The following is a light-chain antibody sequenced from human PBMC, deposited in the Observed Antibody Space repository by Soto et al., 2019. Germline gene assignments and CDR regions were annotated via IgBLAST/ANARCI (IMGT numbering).Light chain of an antibody. CDR2: AAS. Sequence: DIQMTQSPSSLSASVGDRVTITCRASQRISSSLNWYQHKVARAPKLLTYAASSLQTGVPSRFSCTGAGTDCTLTISNLQPEDFATYYGQQSYLTPRTFGRGTELEIK. J-gene: IGKJ2*01. CDR3: QQSYLTPRT. CDR1: QRISSS. V-gene: IGKV1-39*01.